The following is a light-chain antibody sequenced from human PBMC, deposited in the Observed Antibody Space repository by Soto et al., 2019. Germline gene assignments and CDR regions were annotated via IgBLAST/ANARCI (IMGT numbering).Light chain of an antibody. J-gene: IGLJ3*02. CDR3: QAYDYSLSASV. Sequence: QSVLTQPPSVSGTPGQRVTISCTGNSSNLGAGYDVHWYQQVPGTTPKPLIFGNRNRPSGVPARFSGAKSGTSASLAITGLEVEDEADYYCQAYDYSLSASVFGGGTQLTVL. CDR1: SSNLGAGYD. CDR2: GNR. V-gene: IGLV1-40*01.